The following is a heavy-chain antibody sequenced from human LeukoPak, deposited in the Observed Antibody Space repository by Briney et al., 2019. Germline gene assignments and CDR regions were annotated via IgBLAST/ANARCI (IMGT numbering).Heavy chain of an antibody. V-gene: IGHV1-18*01. CDR1: AYNFAIYG. J-gene: IGHJ5*02. CDR2: ISPYDGDT. CDR3: ARDYCTRGGDCYKEDLFDP. Sequence: ASEKVSCKASAYNFAIYGISWVRQAPGQGLDWMAWISPYDGDTNYAQNFEGRVTMTTETSTSTAYMELRSLRSDDTAIYYCARDYCTRGGDCYKEDLFDPWGQGTLITVSS. D-gene: IGHD2-21*02.